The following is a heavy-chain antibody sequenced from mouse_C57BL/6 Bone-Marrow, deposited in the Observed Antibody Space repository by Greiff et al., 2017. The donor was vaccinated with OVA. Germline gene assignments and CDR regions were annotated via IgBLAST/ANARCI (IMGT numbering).Heavy chain of an antibody. CDR2: IYPRSGNT. Sequence: QVQLQQSGAELARPGASVKLSCKASGYTFTSYGISWVKQRTGPGLEWIGEIYPRSGNTYYNEKFKGKATLTADKSSSTAYMELRSLTSEDSAVYFCARKGGKGGYYFDYWGQGTTLTVSS. CDR3: ARKGGKGGYYFDY. V-gene: IGHV1-81*01. D-gene: IGHD1-1*02. J-gene: IGHJ2*01. CDR1: GYTFTSYG.